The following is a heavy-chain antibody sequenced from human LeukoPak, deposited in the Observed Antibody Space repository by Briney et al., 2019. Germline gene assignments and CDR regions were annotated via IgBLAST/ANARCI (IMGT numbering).Heavy chain of an antibody. CDR2: IRSKVYSGTT. CDR1: GFTFGDYV. CDR3: TRDYYCMDV. V-gene: IGHV3-49*03. J-gene: IGHJ6*04. Sequence: GGSLRLSCTASGFTFGDYVMSWFRQAPGKGLEGVGFIRSKVYSGTTEYAASVQGRFTISRDDSKSIAYLQMNSLKTEDTAVYYCTRDYYCMDVWGKGTTVTVSS.